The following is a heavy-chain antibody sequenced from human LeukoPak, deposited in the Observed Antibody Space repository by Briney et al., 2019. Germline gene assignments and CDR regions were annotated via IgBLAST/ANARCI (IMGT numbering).Heavy chain of an antibody. CDR3: ARAVGMITFGGVIPYYFDY. Sequence: PSETLSLTCTVSGGSISSYYWSWIRQPPGKGLEWIGYIYYSGSTNYNPSLKSRVTISVDTSKNQFSLKLSSVTAADTAVYYCARAVGMITFGGVIPYYFDYWGQGTLVTVSS. J-gene: IGHJ4*02. CDR2: IYYSGST. D-gene: IGHD3-16*02. CDR1: GGSISSYY. V-gene: IGHV4-59*01.